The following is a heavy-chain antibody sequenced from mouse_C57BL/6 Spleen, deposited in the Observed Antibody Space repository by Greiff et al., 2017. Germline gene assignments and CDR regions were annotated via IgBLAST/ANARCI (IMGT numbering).Heavy chain of an antibody. D-gene: IGHD1-1*01. CDR1: GFTFSDYG. Sequence: EVMLVESGGGLVKPGGSLKLSCAASGFTFSDYGMHWVRQAPEKGLEWVAYISSGSSTIYYADTVKGRFTISRDNAKNTLFLQMTRLRSEDTAMYYWARGGRGGVYAMDYWGQGTSVTVSS. CDR3: ARGGRGGVYAMDY. CDR2: ISSGSSTI. V-gene: IGHV5-17*01. J-gene: IGHJ4*01.